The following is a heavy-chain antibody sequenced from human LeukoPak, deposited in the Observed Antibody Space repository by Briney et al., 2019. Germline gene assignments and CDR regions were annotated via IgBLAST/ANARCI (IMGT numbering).Heavy chain of an antibody. J-gene: IGHJ4*02. CDR2: IRYDGSNK. Sequence: GGSLRLSCAASGFTFSSYGMHWVRQAPGKGLGWVAFIRYDGSNKYYADSVKGRFTISRDNSKNTLYLQMNSLRAEDTAVYYCAKDFGYIVVVVAATHFDYWGQGTLVTVSS. CDR1: GFTFSSYG. V-gene: IGHV3-30*02. CDR3: AKDFGYIVVVVAATHFDY. D-gene: IGHD2-15*01.